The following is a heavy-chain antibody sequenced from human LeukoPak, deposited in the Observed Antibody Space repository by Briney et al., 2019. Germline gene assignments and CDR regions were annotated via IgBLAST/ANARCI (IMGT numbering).Heavy chain of an antibody. CDR2: VNPNSGNT. V-gene: IGHV1-8*01. Sequence: ASVKVSCKTSGYTFTSYDLNWVRQATGQGLEWMGWVNPNSGNTGYAQKFQGRVTMTMDPSISTAYMELSSLRSEDTAVYYCARTTGRWFGSVLGYWGQGTLVTVSS. CDR3: ARTTGRWFGSVLGY. CDR1: GYTFTSYD. D-gene: IGHD3-10*01. J-gene: IGHJ4*02.